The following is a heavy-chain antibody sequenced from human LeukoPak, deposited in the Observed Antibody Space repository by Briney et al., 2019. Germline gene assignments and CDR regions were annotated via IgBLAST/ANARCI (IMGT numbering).Heavy chain of an antibody. J-gene: IGHJ4*02. CDR2: INPNSGGT. Sequence: ASVKVSCKASGYTFTGYYMHWVRQAPGQGLEWMGWINPNSGGTNYAQKFQGRVTMTRDTSISTAYMELCRLRSDDTAVYYCARALGYSGYDYGYWGQGTLVTVSS. CDR3: ARALGYSGYDYGY. D-gene: IGHD5-12*01. V-gene: IGHV1-2*02. CDR1: GYTFTGYY.